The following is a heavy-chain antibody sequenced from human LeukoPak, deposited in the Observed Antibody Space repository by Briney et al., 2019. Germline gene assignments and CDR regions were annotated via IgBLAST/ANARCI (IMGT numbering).Heavy chain of an antibody. CDR3: AKGGGRQYYFDY. V-gene: IGHV3-48*03. D-gene: IGHD4-11*01. J-gene: IGHJ4*02. CDR1: GFTFSSYE. CDR2: ISSSGSTI. Sequence: GSLRLSCAASGFTFSSYEMNWVRQAPGKGLEWASYISSSGSTIYYADSVKGRFTISRDNAKNSLYLQMNSLRAEDTAVYYCAKGGGRQYYFDYWGQGTLVTVSS.